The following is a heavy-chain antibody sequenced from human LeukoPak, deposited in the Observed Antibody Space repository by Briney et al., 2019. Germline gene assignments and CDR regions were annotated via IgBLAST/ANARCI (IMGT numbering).Heavy chain of an antibody. D-gene: IGHD1-26*01. CDR1: GASMCTSSHY. J-gene: IGHJ4*02. V-gene: IGHV4-39*01. CDR2: THYGGNT. CDR3: AGRVGATIWTGMEF. Sequence: SETLSLTCNVSGASMCTSSHYWGWIRQPPGKGLEWIGSTHYGGNTYYNPSLNSRVTISVDTSKKQFSLKLTSVTAADTAVYYCAGRVGATIWTGMEFWGQGTLVTVSS.